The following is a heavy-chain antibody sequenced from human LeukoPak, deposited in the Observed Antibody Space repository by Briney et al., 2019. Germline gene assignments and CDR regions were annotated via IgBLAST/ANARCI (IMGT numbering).Heavy chain of an antibody. J-gene: IGHJ5*02. Sequence: ASVKVSCKASGYTFTSYGISWVRQAPGQGLEWMGWISIYNGNTNHAQKLQGRVTMTTDTSTSTAYMELRSLRSDDTGVYYCARPQNPDAHNWNDRKLNWFDPWGQGTLVTVSS. CDR3: ARPQNPDAHNWNDRKLNWFDP. CDR2: ISIYNGNT. D-gene: IGHD1-20*01. CDR1: GYTFTSYG. V-gene: IGHV1-18*01.